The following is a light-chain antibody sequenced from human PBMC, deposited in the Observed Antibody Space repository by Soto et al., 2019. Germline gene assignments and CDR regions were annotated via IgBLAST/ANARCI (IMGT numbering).Light chain of an antibody. CDR3: QQYGSSPLT. V-gene: IGKV3-20*01. J-gene: IGKJ4*01. CDR2: GAS. CDR1: QSVSSNY. Sequence: EIVLAQSPGTLSLSPGERATLSCRASQSVSSNYLAWYQHKPDQAPRLLIYGASTRAAGVPDRFSGSGSGTDFTLTISRLEPEDFAVYYCQQYGSSPLTFGGGTRVEIK.